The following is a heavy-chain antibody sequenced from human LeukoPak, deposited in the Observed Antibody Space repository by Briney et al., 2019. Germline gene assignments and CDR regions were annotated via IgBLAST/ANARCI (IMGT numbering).Heavy chain of an antibody. J-gene: IGHJ4*02. D-gene: IGHD3-10*01. CDR3: ARDRYGSGSYYDY. CDR1: GFTFTDFY. Sequence: ASVKVSCKTSGFTFTDFYIHWVRQAPGQGLEWMGWISAYNGNTNYAQKLQGRVTMTTDTSTSTAYMELRSLRSDDTAVYYCARDRYGSGSYYDYWGQGTLVTVSS. CDR2: ISAYNGNT. V-gene: IGHV1-18*01.